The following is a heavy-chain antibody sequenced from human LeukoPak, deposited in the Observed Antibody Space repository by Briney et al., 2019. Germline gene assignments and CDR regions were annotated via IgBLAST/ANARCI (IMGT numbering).Heavy chain of an antibody. CDR2: IIPILGIA. J-gene: IGHJ4*02. CDR3: ARGPPYSGSLDY. Sequence: GASVKVSCKASGGTFSSYAISWVRQAPGQGLEWMGRIIPILGIANNAQKFQGRVTITADKSTSTAYMELSSLRSEDTAVYYCARGPPYSGSLDYWGQGTLVTVSS. V-gene: IGHV1-69*04. D-gene: IGHD1-26*01. CDR1: GGTFSSYA.